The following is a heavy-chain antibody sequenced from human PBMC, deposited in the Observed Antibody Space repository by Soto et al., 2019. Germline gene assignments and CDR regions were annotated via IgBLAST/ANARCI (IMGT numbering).Heavy chain of an antibody. CDR3: ARAWGGYFDY. Sequence: QVQLQESGPGLVKPSQTLSLTCTVSGGSISSGGYYWSWIRQHPGKGLEWIGYIYYSGSTHYNPSLQXRVTISVDTSKNRFSLKLSSVTAAATAVYYCARAWGGYFDYWGQGTLVTVSS. CDR1: GGSISSGGYY. D-gene: IGHD3-16*01. J-gene: IGHJ4*02. CDR2: IYYSGST. V-gene: IGHV4-31*03.